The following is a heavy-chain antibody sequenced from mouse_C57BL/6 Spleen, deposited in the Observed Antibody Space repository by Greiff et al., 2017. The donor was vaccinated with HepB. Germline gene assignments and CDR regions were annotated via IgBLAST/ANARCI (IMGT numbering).Heavy chain of an antibody. CDR3: ARCLSPLGRKSLYYFDY. D-gene: IGHD4-1*01. CDR1: GYTFTNYW. J-gene: IGHJ2*01. V-gene: IGHV1-63*01. Sequence: QVQLQQSGAELVRPGTSVKMSCKASGYTFTNYWIGWAKQRPGHGLEWIGDIYPGGGYTNYNEKFKGKATLTADKSSSTAYMQFSSLTSEDSAIYYCARCLSPLGRKSLYYFDYWGQGTTLTVSS. CDR2: IYPGGGYT.